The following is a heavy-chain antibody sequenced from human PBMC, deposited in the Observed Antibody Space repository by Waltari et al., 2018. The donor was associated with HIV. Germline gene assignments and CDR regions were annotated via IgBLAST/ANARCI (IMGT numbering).Heavy chain of an antibody. CDR2: IYTSGST. CDR3: ARGTYYFDTSSGYPPLDL. CDR1: GGSINSYY. V-gene: IGHV4-4*07. D-gene: IGHD3-22*01. Sequence: QVQLQQSGPRLMKPSETLSLTCIVSGGSINSYYWNWIRQPAGKALEWIGRIYTSGSTKYNPSLKSRVSMSIATSKNQFSRNLTSVTAADTAVYYCARGTYYFDTSSGYPPLDLWGRDTLVTVSS. J-gene: IGHJ2*01.